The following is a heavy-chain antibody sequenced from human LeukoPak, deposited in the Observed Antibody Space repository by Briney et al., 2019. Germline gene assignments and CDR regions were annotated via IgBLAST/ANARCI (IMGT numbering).Heavy chain of an antibody. V-gene: IGHV1-46*01. D-gene: IGHD2-2*02. CDR3: VRDGHRLYDYYYYYMDV. J-gene: IGHJ6*03. CDR2: INPSGGST. CDR1: GGTFSSYA. Sequence: GASVKVSCKASGGTFSSYAISWVRQAPGQGLEWMGIINPSGGSTSYAQKLQGRVTMTTDASTTTAYMELRSLRSDDTAVYYCVRDGHRLYDYYYYYMDVWGKGTTVTVSS.